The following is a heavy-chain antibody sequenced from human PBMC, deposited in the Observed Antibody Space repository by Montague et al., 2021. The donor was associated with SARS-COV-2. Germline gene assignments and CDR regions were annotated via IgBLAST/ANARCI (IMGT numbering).Heavy chain of an antibody. CDR1: GASMSTSNW. Sequence: SETLSLTCAVSGASMSTSNWWCWVRQPPGKRLEWIGEISHSGNANYNPSLKSRVTILIEKSKNQFSLNLTSVTAADTAMYYCTRVVAVAGSDYWGQGILVTVSS. CDR3: TRVVAVAGSDY. D-gene: IGHD6-19*01. V-gene: IGHV4-4*02. CDR2: ISHSGNA. J-gene: IGHJ4*02.